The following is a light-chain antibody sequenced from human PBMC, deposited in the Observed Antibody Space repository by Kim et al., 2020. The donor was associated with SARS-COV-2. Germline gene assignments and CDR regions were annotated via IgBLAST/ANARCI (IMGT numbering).Light chain of an antibody. CDR2: GDN. V-gene: IGLV1-44*01. J-gene: IGLJ3*02. CDR3: ASWDDRLNGIV. CDR1: SSNIRTNT. Sequence: GQRVTISCSGGSSNIRTNTVNWYQHVPGTAPKLLLYGDNQRPAGVPDRFSGSKSGTSASLAITGLQSDDEADYYCASWDDRLNGIVFGGGTQLTVL.